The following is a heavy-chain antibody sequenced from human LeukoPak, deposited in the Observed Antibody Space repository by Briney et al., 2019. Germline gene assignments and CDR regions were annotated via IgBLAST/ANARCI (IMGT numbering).Heavy chain of an antibody. V-gene: IGHV1-2*02. J-gene: IGHJ5*02. CDR2: INPNSGGT. Sequence: ASVKVSCKASGYTFTGYYMHWVRQAPGQGLEWMGWINPNSGGTNYAQKFQGRVTMTRDTSISTAYMELSRLRSDDTAVYYCARLGSGGYNWFDPWGQGTLVTVSS. CDR3: ARLGSGGYNWFDP. D-gene: IGHD3-3*01. CDR1: GYTFTGYY.